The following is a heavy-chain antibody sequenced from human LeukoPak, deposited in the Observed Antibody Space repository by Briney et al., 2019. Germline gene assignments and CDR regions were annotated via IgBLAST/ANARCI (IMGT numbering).Heavy chain of an antibody. CDR2: ISFDGSNK. V-gene: IGHV3-30-3*01. CDR1: GFTFSSYT. Sequence: GGSLRLSCAASGFTFSSYTIHWVRQPPGKGLEWVAVISFDGSNKYYADSVKGRFTISRDNSKNTLYLQMNSLRAEDTAVYYCTREELGSSLGFDPWGQGTLVTVSS. D-gene: IGHD3-16*01. CDR3: TREELGSSLGFDP. J-gene: IGHJ5*02.